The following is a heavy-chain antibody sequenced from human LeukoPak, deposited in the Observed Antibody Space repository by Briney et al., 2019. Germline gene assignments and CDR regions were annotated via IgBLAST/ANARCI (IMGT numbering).Heavy chain of an antibody. V-gene: IGHV6-1*01. CDR3: ARGYYYGSGSYYPWFDY. CDR2: TYYRSKWYT. J-gene: IGHJ4*02. D-gene: IGHD3-10*01. Sequence: SQTLSLTCAISGDSVSSNSAAWNWIRQSPLRGLEWLGRTYYRSKWYTDYAISVKSRITINPDTSKNQFSLQLNSVTPEDTAVYYCARGYYYGSGSYYPWFDYWGQGTLVTVSS. CDR1: GDSVSSNSAA.